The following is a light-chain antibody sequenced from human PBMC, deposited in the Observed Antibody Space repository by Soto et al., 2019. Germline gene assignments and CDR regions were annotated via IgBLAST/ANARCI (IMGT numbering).Light chain of an antibody. CDR1: SSDVGGFNF. CDR3: SSYPGTSTL. V-gene: IGLV2-14*03. CDR2: DVY. Sequence: QSALTQPASVSGSPGQSITISCTGTSSDVGGFNFVSWYQQHPGKAPKLMIYDVYNRPSGVSNRFSGSMSGNTASLTISGLQAEDEAAYSCSSYPGTSTLLGGGTKLTVL. J-gene: IGLJ2*01.